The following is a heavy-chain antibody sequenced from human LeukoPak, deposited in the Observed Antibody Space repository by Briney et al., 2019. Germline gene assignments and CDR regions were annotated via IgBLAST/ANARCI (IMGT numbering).Heavy chain of an antibody. Sequence: SETLSLTCTVSGGSISGYYWSWIRQPPGKGLEWIGYIYYSGSTNYSPSLKSRVTISVDTSKNQFSLKLTSVTAADTAVYYCARQSTAAAGQALDYWGQGTLVTVSS. CDR2: IYYSGST. CDR3: ARQSTAAAGQALDY. D-gene: IGHD6-25*01. CDR1: GGSISGYY. V-gene: IGHV4-59*08. J-gene: IGHJ4*02.